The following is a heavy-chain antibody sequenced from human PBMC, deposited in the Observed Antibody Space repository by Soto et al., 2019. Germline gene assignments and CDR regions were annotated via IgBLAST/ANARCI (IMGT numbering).Heavy chain of an antibody. J-gene: IGHJ3*02. CDR2: ISGGGGST. D-gene: IGHD3-16*01. CDR1: GFTFSSYG. V-gene: IGHV3-23*01. Sequence: GGSLRLSCAASGFTFSSYGMSWVRQAPGRGLEWVSAISGGGGSTYYADSVKGRFTISRDNSRNTLYLQMNSLRAEDTAVYYCAKRTRSLGDAFDIWGQGTMVTVSS. CDR3: AKRTRSLGDAFDI.